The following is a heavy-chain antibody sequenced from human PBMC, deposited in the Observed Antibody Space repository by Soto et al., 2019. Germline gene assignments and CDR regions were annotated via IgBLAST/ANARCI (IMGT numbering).Heavy chain of an antibody. CDR1: GGSMNSYY. CDR3: ARDSVGSGYD. V-gene: IGHV4-59*01. CDR2: IYYSGYT. Sequence: QVQLQESGPGLVKPSETLSLTCAVSGGSMNSYYWSWIRQPPGKRPEWIGYIYYSGYTNYNPSLKSRVTISVDTSKNQFSLKLSSVTAADTAVYYCARDSVGSGYDWGQGTLVTVSS. D-gene: IGHD5-12*01. J-gene: IGHJ4*02.